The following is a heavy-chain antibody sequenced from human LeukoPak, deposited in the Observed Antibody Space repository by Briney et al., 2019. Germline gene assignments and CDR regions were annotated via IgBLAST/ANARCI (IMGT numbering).Heavy chain of an antibody. CDR3: AKLRAGSYYDY. CDR2: INSDGSST. D-gene: IGHD1-26*01. CDR1: GFTVSSNY. Sequence: GGSLRLSCAASGFTVSSNYMSWVRQAPGKGLVWVSRINSDGSSTSYADSVKGRFTISRDNAKNTLYLQMNSLRAEDTAVYYCAKLRAGSYYDYWGQGTLVTVSS. V-gene: IGHV3-74*01. J-gene: IGHJ4*02.